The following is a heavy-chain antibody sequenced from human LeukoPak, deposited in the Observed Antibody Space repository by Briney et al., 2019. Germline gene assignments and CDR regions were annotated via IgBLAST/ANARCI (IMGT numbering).Heavy chain of an antibody. V-gene: IGHV4-59*01. J-gene: IGHJ4*02. CDR1: GDSISSYY. D-gene: IGHD3-16*01. CDR3: ARGLGGVDY. Sequence: SETLSLTCTVSGDSISSYYWNWIRQPPGKGLEWIGYIYYSGSTNYNPSLKSRVTISVDTSKNQFSLKLSSVTAADTAVYYCARGLGGVDYWGQGTLVTVSS. CDR2: IYYSGST.